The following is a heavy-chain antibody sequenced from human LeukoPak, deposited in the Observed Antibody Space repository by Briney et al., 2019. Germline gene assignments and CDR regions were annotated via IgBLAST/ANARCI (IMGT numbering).Heavy chain of an antibody. CDR1: GFTFSSYV. CDR2: ISYDGSNK. Sequence: GGSLRLSCAASGFTFSSYVMHWVRQAPGKGLEWVAVISYDGSNKYYADSVKGRFTISRDNSKNTLYLQMNSLRAEDTAVYYCAKDGNYGDYGKDYWGQGTLVTVSS. CDR3: AKDGNYGDYGKDY. D-gene: IGHD4-17*01. V-gene: IGHV3-30*18. J-gene: IGHJ4*02.